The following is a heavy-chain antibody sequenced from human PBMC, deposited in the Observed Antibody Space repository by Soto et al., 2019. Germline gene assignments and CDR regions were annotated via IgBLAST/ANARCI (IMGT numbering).Heavy chain of an antibody. CDR1: GGTFSSYA. CDR3: AHTRTRGQQLDYYYYGMDV. Sequence: QVQLVQSGAEVKKPGSSVKVSCKASGGTFSSYAISWVRQAPGQGLEWMGGIIPIFGTANYAQKFQGRVTITADESTSTAYMELSSLRSEDTAVYYCAHTRTRGQQLDYYYYGMDVWGQGTTVTVSS. D-gene: IGHD6-13*01. J-gene: IGHJ6*02. CDR2: IIPIFGTA. V-gene: IGHV1-69*12.